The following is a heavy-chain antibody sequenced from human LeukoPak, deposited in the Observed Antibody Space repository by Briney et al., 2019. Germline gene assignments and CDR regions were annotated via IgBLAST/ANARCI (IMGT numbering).Heavy chain of an antibody. Sequence: ASVKVSCKASGGTFGSYAISWVRQAPGQGLEWMGGIIPIFGTANYAQKFQGRVTITADESTSTAYMELSSLRSEDTAVYYCARERGMGGYFDYWGQGTLVTVSS. CDR1: GGTFGSYA. CDR3: ARERGMGGYFDY. CDR2: IIPIFGTA. V-gene: IGHV1-69*13. J-gene: IGHJ4*02. D-gene: IGHD2-15*01.